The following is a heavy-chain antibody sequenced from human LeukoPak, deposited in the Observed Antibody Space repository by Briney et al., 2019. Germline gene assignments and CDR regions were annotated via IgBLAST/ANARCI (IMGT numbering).Heavy chain of an antibody. CDR2: IRYDGSKN. CDR1: GSTFSNYG. D-gene: IGHD6-13*01. J-gene: IGHJ4*02. V-gene: IGHV3-30*02. CDR3: AKDLAPGMAATGPGY. Sequence: PGGSLRLSCAASGSTFSNYGMHWVRQAPGKGLEWVAIIRYDGSKNYYADSVKGRFTISRDNSNNTLFLQMNSLRAEDTAVYYCAKDLAPGMAATGPGYWGQGTMVTVSS.